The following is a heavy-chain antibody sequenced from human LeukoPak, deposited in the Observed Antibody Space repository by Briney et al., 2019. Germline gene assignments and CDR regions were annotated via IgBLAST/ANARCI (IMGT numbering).Heavy chain of an antibody. CDR3: ARARRYYGSGTQFDP. CDR2: IYYSGST. Sequence: SETLSLTCTVSGGSISSYYWSWIRQPPGKGLEWIGYIYYSGSTNYNPSLKSRVTISVDTSKNQFSLKLSSVTAADTAVYYCARARRYYGSGTQFDPWGQGTLVTVSS. D-gene: IGHD3-10*01. V-gene: IGHV4-59*01. CDR1: GGSISSYY. J-gene: IGHJ5*02.